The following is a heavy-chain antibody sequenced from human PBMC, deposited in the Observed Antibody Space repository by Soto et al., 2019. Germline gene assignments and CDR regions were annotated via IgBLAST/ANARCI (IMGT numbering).Heavy chain of an antibody. J-gene: IGHJ4*02. V-gene: IGHV1-18*01. D-gene: IGHD5-18*01. Sequence: QVQLVQSGAEVKKPGASVKVSCKASGYTFTSYDISWVRQAPGQGLEWMGWISVYNGNTSYAQNLQGRVTMTTDTSTSTAYMELRSLISDDTAVYYCARDLYRYGYFDYWGQGTLVTVSS. CDR1: GYTFTSYD. CDR3: ARDLYRYGYFDY. CDR2: ISVYNGNT.